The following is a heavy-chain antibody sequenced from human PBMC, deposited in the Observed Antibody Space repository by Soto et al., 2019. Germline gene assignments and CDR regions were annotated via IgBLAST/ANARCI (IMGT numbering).Heavy chain of an antibody. J-gene: IGHJ6*02. V-gene: IGHV3-74*01. CDR2: INSDGSST. D-gene: IGHD6-13*01. CDR3: ANRLYSSSWVNYGMDV. Sequence: PVGSLRLSCAASGFTFSSYWMHWVRQAPGKGLVWVSRINSDGSSTSYADSVKGRFTISRDNAKNTLYLQMNSLRAEDTAVYYCANRLYSSSWVNYGMDVWGQGTTVTVSS. CDR1: GFTFSSYW.